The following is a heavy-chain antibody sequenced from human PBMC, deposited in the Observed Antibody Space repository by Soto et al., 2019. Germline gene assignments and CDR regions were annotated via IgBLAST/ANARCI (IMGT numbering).Heavy chain of an antibody. CDR1: GGSISSSSYY. Sequence: LSLTCTVSGGSISSSSYYWGWIRQPPGKGLEWIGSIYYSGSTYYNPSLKSRVTISVDTSKNQFSLKLSSVTAADTAVYYCARHYYDFWSGYSLDYFDYWGQGTLVTVSS. V-gene: IGHV4-39*01. CDR2: IYYSGST. CDR3: ARHYYDFWSGYSLDYFDY. D-gene: IGHD3-3*01. J-gene: IGHJ4*02.